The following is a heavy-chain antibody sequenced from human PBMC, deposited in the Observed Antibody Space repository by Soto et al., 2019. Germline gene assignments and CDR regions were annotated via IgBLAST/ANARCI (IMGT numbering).Heavy chain of an antibody. D-gene: IGHD6-6*01. V-gene: IGHV6-1*01. CDR3: ARVPIAARPDYYYYYGMDV. Sequence: PSQTLSLTCAISWYSVSSNSAAWNWIRQSPSRGLEWLGRTYYRSKWYNDYAVSVKSRITINPDTSKNQFSLQLNSVTPEDTAVYYCARVPIAARPDYYYYYGMDVWGQGTTVTVSS. CDR2: TYYRSKWYN. J-gene: IGHJ6*02. CDR1: WYSVSSNSAA.